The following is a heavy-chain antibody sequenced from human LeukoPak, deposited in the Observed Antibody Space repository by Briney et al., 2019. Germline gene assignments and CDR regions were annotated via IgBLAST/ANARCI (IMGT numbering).Heavy chain of an antibody. V-gene: IGHV3-23*01. Sequence: GGSLRLSRAASGFPFSRLAMTWVRQAPGKGLEWVSAISGSGGSTYYADSVKGRFTISRDNSKNTLYLQMNSLRAEDTAVYYCAKRLYYFDYWGQGTLVTVSS. J-gene: IGHJ4*02. CDR2: ISGSGGST. CDR1: GFPFSRLA. CDR3: AKRLYYFDY.